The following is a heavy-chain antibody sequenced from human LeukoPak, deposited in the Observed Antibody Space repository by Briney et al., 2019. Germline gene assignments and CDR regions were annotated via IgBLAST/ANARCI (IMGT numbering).Heavy chain of an antibody. V-gene: IGHV1-18*01. J-gene: IGHJ4*02. CDR2: ISAYNGNT. Sequence: ASVKVSCKASGYTFTSYGISWVRQAPGQGLEWMGWISAYNGNTNYAQKLQGRVTMTTDTSTSTAYMELRSLRPDDTAVYYCARDLGIVVVPAANDYWGQGTLVTVSS. CDR3: ARDLGIVVVPAANDY. D-gene: IGHD2-2*03. CDR1: GYTFTSYG.